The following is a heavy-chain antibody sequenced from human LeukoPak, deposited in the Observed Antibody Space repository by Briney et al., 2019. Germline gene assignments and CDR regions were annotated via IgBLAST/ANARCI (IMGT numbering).Heavy chain of an antibody. CDR2: IIGTGGST. CDR1: GLTFTNNG. V-gene: IGHV3-20*04. J-gene: IGHJ6*03. Sequence: GGSLRLSCAASGLTFTNNGMSWVRQAQGRGLEWVSAIIGTGGSTGYADSVKGRFNISRDNAKNSLYLQMNSLRAEDTALYYCAGGIAAAGNYYYNYMDVWGKGTTVTVSS. CDR3: AGGIAAAGNYYYNYMDV. D-gene: IGHD6-13*01.